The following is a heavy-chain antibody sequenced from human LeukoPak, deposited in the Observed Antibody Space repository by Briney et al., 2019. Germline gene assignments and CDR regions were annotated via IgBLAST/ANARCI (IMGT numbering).Heavy chain of an antibody. CDR2: ISSSGSTI. Sequence: PGGSLRLSCAASGFTFSNYAMSWVRQAPGKGLEWVSYISSSGSTIYYADSVKGRFTISRDNAKNSLYLQMNSLRAEDTAVYYCASRDSSGWYFFEYWGQGTLVTVSS. CDR3: ASRDSSGWYFFEY. CDR1: GFTFSNYA. J-gene: IGHJ4*02. V-gene: IGHV3-48*03. D-gene: IGHD6-19*01.